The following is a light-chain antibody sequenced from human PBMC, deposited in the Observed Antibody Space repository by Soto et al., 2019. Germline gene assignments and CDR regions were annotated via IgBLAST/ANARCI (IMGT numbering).Light chain of an antibody. CDR2: AAF. CDR3: QQSYSIPWT. CDR1: QSISTF. V-gene: IGKV1-39*01. Sequence: DIQMPQSPSSLSASVGDRVTITCRASQSISTFLNWFQHKLGEAHKLLIYAAFSLQSGVPSRFSGSGSGTDFTLTISSLQPEDFATYYCQQSYSIPWTFGQGTKVEIK. J-gene: IGKJ1*01.